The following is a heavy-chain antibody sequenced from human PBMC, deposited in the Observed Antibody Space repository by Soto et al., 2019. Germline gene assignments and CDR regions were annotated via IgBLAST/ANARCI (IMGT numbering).Heavy chain of an antibody. D-gene: IGHD6-19*01. V-gene: IGHV1-69*13. CDR2: IIPIFGTA. CDR3: ARVIIGSSGWYYFDY. J-gene: IGHJ4*02. CDR1: GGTFSSYA. Sequence: SVKVSCKASGGTFSSYAISWVRQAPGQGLEWVGGIIPIFGTANYAQKFQGRVTITADESTSTAYMELSSLRSEDTAVYYCARVIIGSSGWYYFDYWGQGTLVTVSS.